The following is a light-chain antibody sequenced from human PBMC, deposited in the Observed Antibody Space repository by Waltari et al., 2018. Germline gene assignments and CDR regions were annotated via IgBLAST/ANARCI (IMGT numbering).Light chain of an antibody. CDR2: NDN. CDR3: AVWDDSLGGV. J-gene: IGLJ3*02. V-gene: IGLV1-44*01. Sequence: QSVLTQPPSVSGTPGQRVTMSCSGSNSNIGGNSVNWYQQSPGTAPKLLIYNDNQGPSGVPDRLSASKSGTSASLAITGLQSEDEADYYCAVWDDSLGGVFGGGTKLTVL. CDR1: NSNIGGNS.